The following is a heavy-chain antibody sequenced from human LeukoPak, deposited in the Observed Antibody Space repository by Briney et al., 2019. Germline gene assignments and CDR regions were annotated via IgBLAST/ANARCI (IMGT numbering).Heavy chain of an antibody. Sequence: SVKVSCKASGYTFTSYGISWVRQAPGQGLEWMGGIIPFFGTANYAQKFQGRVTITADESTNTAYMELSSLRSEDTAVYYCARLDYFGSGLYYYMDVWGKGTTVTISS. CDR1: GYTFTSYG. V-gene: IGHV1-69*13. J-gene: IGHJ6*03. CDR2: IIPFFGTA. D-gene: IGHD3-10*01. CDR3: ARLDYFGSGLYYYMDV.